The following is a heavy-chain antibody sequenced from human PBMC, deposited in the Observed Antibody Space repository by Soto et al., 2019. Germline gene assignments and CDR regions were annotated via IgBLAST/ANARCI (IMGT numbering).Heavy chain of an antibody. CDR1: GFTFSSYG. V-gene: IGHV3-30*18. J-gene: IGHJ4*02. Sequence: QVQLVESGGGVVQPGRSLRLSCAASGFTFSSYGMHWVRQAPGKGLEWVAVISYDGSNKYYADSVKGRFTISRDNSKNTLYLQMNSLRAEDTAVYYCAKLWDIWSIAALNEDYWGQGTLVTVSS. D-gene: IGHD6-6*01. CDR2: ISYDGSNK. CDR3: AKLWDIWSIAALNEDY.